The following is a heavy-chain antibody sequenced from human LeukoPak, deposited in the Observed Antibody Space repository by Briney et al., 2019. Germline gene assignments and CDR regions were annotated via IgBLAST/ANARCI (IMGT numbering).Heavy chain of an antibody. J-gene: IGHJ5*02. V-gene: IGHV4-59*01. CDR2: IYHTGST. CDR3: ARGRDTAMT. Sequence: SETLSLTCAVDGGSFSGYYGSWIRQPPGKGLEWIGYIYHTGSTNYNPSLKSRVTISVDTSKNQFSLKLSSVTAADTAVYYCARGRDTAMTWGQGTLVTVSS. D-gene: IGHD5-18*01. CDR1: GGSFSGYY.